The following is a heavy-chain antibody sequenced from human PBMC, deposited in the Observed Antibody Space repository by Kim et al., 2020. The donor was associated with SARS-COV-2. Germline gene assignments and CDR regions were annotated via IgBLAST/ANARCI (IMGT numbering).Heavy chain of an antibody. CDR1: GFTFGAYT. D-gene: IGHD4-17*01. Sequence: GGSLRLSCAASGFTFGAYTMNWVRQAPGKGLEWVSSIHSTSGSSYIFYGDSVKGRFTISRDNAKNSLFLQMDSLRAEDTAVYFCARYRGDDFSDISRRALDSWGQGTLVTVSS. V-gene: IGHV3-21*04. J-gene: IGHJ4*02. CDR3: ARYRGDDFSDISRRALDS. CDR2: IHSTSGSSYI.